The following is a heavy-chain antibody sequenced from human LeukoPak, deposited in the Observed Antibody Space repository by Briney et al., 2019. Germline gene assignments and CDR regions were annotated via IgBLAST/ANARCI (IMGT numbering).Heavy chain of an antibody. J-gene: IGHJ6*03. CDR2: IKQDGSEK. Sequence: GGSLRLSCAASRFTFSSYWMSWVRQAPGQGLEWVANIKQDGSEKYYVDSMKGRFTISRDNAKNSLYLQMNSLRAEDTAVYYCAREVGANTPFYYYYYYMDVWGKGTTVTVSS. D-gene: IGHD1-26*01. CDR1: RFTFSSYW. CDR3: AREVGANTPFYYYYYYMDV. V-gene: IGHV3-7*01.